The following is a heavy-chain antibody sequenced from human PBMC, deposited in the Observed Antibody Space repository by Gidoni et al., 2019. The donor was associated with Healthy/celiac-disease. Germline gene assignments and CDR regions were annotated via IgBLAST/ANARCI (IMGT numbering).Heavy chain of an antibody. CDR1: GGSISSSSYY. D-gene: IGHD3-9*01. V-gene: IGHV4-39*01. Sequence: QLQLQESGPGLVKPSETLSLTCTVSGGSISSSSYYWGWIRQPPGKGLEWIGSIYYSGSTYYNPSLKSRVTISVDTSKNQFSLKLSSVTAADTAVYYCARHPRDSYDILTGPYYYYYGMDVWGQGTTVTVSS. CDR3: ARHPRDSYDILTGPYYYYYGMDV. CDR2: IYYSGST. J-gene: IGHJ6*02.